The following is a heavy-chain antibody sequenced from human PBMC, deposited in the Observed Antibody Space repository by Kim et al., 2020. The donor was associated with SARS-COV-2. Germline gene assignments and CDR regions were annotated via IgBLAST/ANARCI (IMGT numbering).Heavy chain of an antibody. D-gene: IGHD3-16*01. CDR1: GFIFSNYW. J-gene: IGHJ4*02. CDR3: ARGEGGSQY. CDR2: IKEDGSEK. Sequence: GGSLRLSCAASGFIFSNYWMTWVRQAPGKGLEWVANIKEDGSEKNYVESIKGRFTISRDNSINSLYLQMNSLRADDTAVYYCARGEGGSQYWGQGILVTV. V-gene: IGHV3-7*01.